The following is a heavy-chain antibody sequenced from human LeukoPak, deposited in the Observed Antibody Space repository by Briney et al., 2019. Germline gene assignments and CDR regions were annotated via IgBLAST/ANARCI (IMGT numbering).Heavy chain of an antibody. Sequence: GSLRLSCAASGFTFSSYSMNWVRQAPGKGLEWIGYIYHSGSTYYNPSLKSRVTISVDTSKNQFSLKLSSVTAADTAVYYCASTEYSSSSYAFDIWGQGTMVTVSS. D-gene: IGHD6-6*01. J-gene: IGHJ3*02. CDR3: ASTEYSSSSYAFDI. CDR1: GFTFSSYS. V-gene: IGHV4-59*04. CDR2: IYHSGST.